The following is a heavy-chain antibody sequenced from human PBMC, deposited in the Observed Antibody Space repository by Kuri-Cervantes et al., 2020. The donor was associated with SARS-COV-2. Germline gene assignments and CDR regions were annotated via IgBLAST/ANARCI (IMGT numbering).Heavy chain of an antibody. V-gene: IGHV3-23*01. CDR3: ARAVGNFDF. Sequence: GESLKISCAASGFTFSSYAMSWVRQAPGKGLEWVSTISGSGDSTYYPDSVKGRFTISRDNSKDTLYLQMNSLRAEDMAVYYCARAVGNFDFWGQGTLVTVSS. D-gene: IGHD1-14*01. J-gene: IGHJ4*02. CDR2: ISGSGDST. CDR1: GFTFSSYA.